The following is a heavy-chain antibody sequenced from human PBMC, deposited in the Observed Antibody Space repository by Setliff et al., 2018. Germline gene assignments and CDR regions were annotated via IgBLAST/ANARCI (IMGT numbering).Heavy chain of an antibody. D-gene: IGHD3-10*01. J-gene: IGHJ3*02. V-gene: IGHV1-2*06. Sequence: ASVKVSCKASGYSFIDYYIHWVRQAPGQGPEWMGRVNPKNGGILYSQKFEGRVSMTGDRTTSTVYMDLRSPTFDDTAVYYCARPRSNYNRGAFSIWGQGTMVTVSS. CDR3: ARPRSNYNRGAFSI. CDR1: GYSFIDYY. CDR2: VNPKNGGI.